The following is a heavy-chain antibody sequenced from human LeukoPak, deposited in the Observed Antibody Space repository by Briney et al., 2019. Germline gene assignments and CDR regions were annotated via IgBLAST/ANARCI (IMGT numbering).Heavy chain of an antibody. V-gene: IGHV3-7*01. J-gene: IGHJ4*02. CDR2: IKQDGSEK. Sequence: GGSLRLSCAASGFTFSSYWMSWVRQAPGKGLEWVANIKQDGSEKYYVDSVKGRFTISRDNAKNSLYLQMNSLRAEDTAVYYCARDSLGGVVIAAAGEWDYWGQGTLVTVSS. CDR1: GFTFSSYW. CDR3: ARDSLGGVVIAAAGEWDY. D-gene: IGHD6-13*01.